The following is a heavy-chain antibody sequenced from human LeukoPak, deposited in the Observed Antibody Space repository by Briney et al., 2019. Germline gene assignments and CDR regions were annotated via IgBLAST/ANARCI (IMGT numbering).Heavy chain of an antibody. J-gene: IGHJ4*02. V-gene: IGHV4-39*01. D-gene: IGHD3-22*01. CDR3: ARLSHYYDSSGSVY. Sequence: PSETLSLTCTVSGGSISSSSYYWGWIRQPPGKGLEWIGSIYYSGSTYYNPSLKSRFTISVDTSKNQFSLKLSSVTAADTAVYYCARLSHYYDSSGSVYWGQGTLVTVSS. CDR2: IYYSGST. CDR1: GGSISSSSYY.